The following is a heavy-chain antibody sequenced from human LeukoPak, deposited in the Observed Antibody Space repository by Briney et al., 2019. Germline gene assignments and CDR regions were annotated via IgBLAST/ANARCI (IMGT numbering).Heavy chain of an antibody. D-gene: IGHD2-2*01. CDR3: VSFYETY. CDR2: ISSSSSYI. J-gene: IGHJ4*02. V-gene: IGHV3-21*01. CDR1: GFTFSNAW. Sequence: PEGSLRLSCAASGFTFSNAWMNWVRQAPGKGLEWVSSISSSSSYIYYADSVKGRFTISKDNAKNTVYLQMNNLRAEDTAVYYCVSFYETYWGRGTLVTVSS.